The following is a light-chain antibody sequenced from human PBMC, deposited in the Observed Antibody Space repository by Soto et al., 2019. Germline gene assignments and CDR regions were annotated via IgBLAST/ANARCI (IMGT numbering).Light chain of an antibody. V-gene: IGLV2-14*01. CDR2: WVT. Sequence: QSVLTQPASVSGSLGQSITLSCTGSGGDIGAYNYVSWYQQHPGKAPKLIIYWVTHRPSGVSSRFSASKSAYTASLTISALQAEDEADYYCSSFTTTYFYVFGPGTKLTVL. CDR1: GGDIGAYNY. J-gene: IGLJ1*01. CDR3: SSFTTTYFYV.